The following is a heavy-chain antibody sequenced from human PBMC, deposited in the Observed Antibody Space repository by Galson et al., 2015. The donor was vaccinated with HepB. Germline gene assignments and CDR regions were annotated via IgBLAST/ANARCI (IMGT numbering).Heavy chain of an antibody. V-gene: IGHV3-21*01. Sequence: SLRLSCAASGFTFSSYSMNWVRQAPGKGLEWVSSISSSSSYIYYADSVKGRFTISRDNAKNSLYLQMNSLRAEDTAVYYCAGDYDAQGTLYYYGMDVWGQGTTVTVSS. D-gene: IGHD4-17*01. CDR2: ISSSSSYI. CDR3: AGDYDAQGTLYYYGMDV. CDR1: GFTFSSYS. J-gene: IGHJ6*02.